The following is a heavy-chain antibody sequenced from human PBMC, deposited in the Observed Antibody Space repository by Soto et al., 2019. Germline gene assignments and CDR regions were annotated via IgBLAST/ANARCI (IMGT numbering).Heavy chain of an antibody. J-gene: IGHJ4*02. CDR3: SKDLAPRPDYFDS. Sequence: HPGGSLRLSCTASGFTFDDYAMHWVRQAPGKGLEWVSSISWNSGIIDYAESVKGRFTISRDNAKNSLYLQMNSLTTEDTALYYCSKDLAPRPDYFDSWGQGTLVTVSS. V-gene: IGHV3-9*01. CDR2: ISWNSGII. D-gene: IGHD6-6*01. CDR1: GFTFDDYA.